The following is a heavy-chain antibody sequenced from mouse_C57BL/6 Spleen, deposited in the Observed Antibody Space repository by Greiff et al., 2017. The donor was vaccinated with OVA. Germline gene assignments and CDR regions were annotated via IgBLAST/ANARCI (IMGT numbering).Heavy chain of an antibody. CDR2: ISDGGSYT. CDR3: AILNWDGFDY. D-gene: IGHD4-1*02. Sequence: EVKLVESGGGLVKPGGSLKLSCAASGFTFSSYAMSWVRQTPEKRLEWVATISDGGSYTYYPDNVKGRFTISRDNAKNNLYLQMRHLKSEDTAMYYCAILNWDGFDYWGQGTTLTVSS. CDR1: GFTFSSYA. V-gene: IGHV5-4*03. J-gene: IGHJ2*01.